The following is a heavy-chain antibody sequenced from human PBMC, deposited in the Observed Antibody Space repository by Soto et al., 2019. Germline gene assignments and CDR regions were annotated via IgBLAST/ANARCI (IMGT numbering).Heavy chain of an antibody. J-gene: IGHJ4*02. CDR2: IYYRGST. D-gene: IGHD1-1*01. CDR3: VWWGDNCNDVPYF. Sequence: SETLSLTCIVSGGSISNYYWSWIRQPPGKGLEWIGYIYYRGSTNYNPSLKSRVTISVDTSKNQFSLKLSSVTAADTAVYYCVWWGDNCNDVPYFWGQGSLVPVSS. CDR1: GGSISNYY. V-gene: IGHV4-59*01.